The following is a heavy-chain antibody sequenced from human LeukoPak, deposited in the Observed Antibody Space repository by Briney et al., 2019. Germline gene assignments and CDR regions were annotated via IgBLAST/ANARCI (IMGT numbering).Heavy chain of an antibody. CDR2: ISSSSYSYI. V-gene: IGHV3-21*01. Sequence: GGSLRLCCAASGFTFSNYSMNWVRQAPGKGLEWVSSISSSSYSYIYYADSVKGRFTTSRDNAKNSLYLQMNSLRAEDTAVYYCARDQGYYTGGGWYSDRGVDAFDIWGQGTMVTVSS. D-gene: IGHD2-15*01. CDR1: GFTFSNYS. CDR3: ARDQGYYTGGGWYSDRGVDAFDI. J-gene: IGHJ3*02.